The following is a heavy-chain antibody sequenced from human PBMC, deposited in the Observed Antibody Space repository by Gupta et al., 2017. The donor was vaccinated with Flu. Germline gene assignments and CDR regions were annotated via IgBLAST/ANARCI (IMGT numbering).Heavy chain of an antibody. J-gene: IGHJ4*02. V-gene: IGHV4-34*01. D-gene: IGHD4-17*01. CDR1: GGSFSGYY. CDR3: ASATDYGRYFDY. CDR2: INHSGST. Sequence: QVQLQQWGAGLLKPSETLSLTCAVYGGSFSGYYWSWIRQPPGKGLEWIGEINHSGSTNYNPSLKSRVTISVDTSKNQFSLKLSSVTAADTAVYYCASATDYGRYFDYWGQGTLVTVSS.